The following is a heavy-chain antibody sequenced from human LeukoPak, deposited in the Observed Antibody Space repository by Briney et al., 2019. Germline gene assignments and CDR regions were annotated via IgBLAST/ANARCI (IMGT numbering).Heavy chain of an antibody. V-gene: IGHV4-34*01. D-gene: IGHD3-10*01. CDR1: GGSFSGYY. CDR2: INHSGST. J-gene: IGHJ4*02. CDR3: AREWITMVRGVIYY. Sequence: SETLSLTCAVYGGSFSGYYWSWIRQPPGKGLEWIGEINHSGSTNYSPSLKSRVTISVDTSKNQFTLKLSSVTAADTAVYYCAREWITMVRGVIYYWGQGTLVTVSS.